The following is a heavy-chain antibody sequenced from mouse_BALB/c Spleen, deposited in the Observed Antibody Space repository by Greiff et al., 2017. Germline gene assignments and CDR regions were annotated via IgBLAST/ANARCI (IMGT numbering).Heavy chain of an antibody. Sequence: LQQPGSELVRPGASVKLSCKASGYTFTSYWMHWVKQRPGQGLEWLGNIYPGSGRTNYDEKFKSKATLTVDTASSTAYMQLSSLTSEDSAVYYWTRENGNFDDWGQGTTLTVSS. CDR2: IYPGSGRT. D-gene: IGHD2-1*01. CDR3: TRENGNFDD. V-gene: IGHV1S22*01. J-gene: IGHJ2*01. CDR1: GYTFTSYW.